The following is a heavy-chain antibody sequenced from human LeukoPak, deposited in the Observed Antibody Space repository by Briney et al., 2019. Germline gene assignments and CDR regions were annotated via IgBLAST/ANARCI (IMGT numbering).Heavy chain of an antibody. CDR1: GLTFSGYA. V-gene: IGHV3-30-3*01. Sequence: GGSLRLSCAASGLTFSGYAMHWVRQAPGKGLEWVALISSDGTNKYYADSVKGRFTISRDNSKNTLYLQMNSLRAEDTAVFYCARDRQTYNYDSSGRPRRYYYYGMDVWGQGTTVTVSS. D-gene: IGHD3-22*01. CDR3: ARDRQTYNYDSSGRPRRYYYYGMDV. CDR2: ISSDGTNK. J-gene: IGHJ6*02.